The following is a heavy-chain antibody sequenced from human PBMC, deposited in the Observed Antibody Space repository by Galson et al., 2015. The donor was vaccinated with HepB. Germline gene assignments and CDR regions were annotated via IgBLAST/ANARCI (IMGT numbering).Heavy chain of an antibody. D-gene: IGHD6-13*01. V-gene: IGHV6-1*01. CDR1: GDSVSSNSAA. J-gene: IGHJ5*02. CDR2: TYYRSKWYN. Sequence: CAISGDSVSSNSAAWNWIRQSPSRGLERLGRTYYRSKWYNDYAVSVKSRITINPDTSKNQFSLQLNSVTPEDTAVYYCARVALIVAAGTVWFDPWGQGTLVTVSS. CDR3: ARVALIVAAGTVWFDP.